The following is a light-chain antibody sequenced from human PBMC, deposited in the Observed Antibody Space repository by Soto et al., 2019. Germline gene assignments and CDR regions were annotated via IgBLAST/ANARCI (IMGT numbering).Light chain of an antibody. CDR3: SSYTSRSTLV. Sequence: QSALTQPASVSGSPGQSIAISCTGTSSDVGGYNYVSWYQQHPGKAPKLMIYEVTKLPSGVSNRFSGSKSGNTATLTISGLQAEDEADYYCSSYTSRSTLVFGTGTKLTVL. V-gene: IGLV2-14*01. CDR2: EVT. J-gene: IGLJ1*01. CDR1: SSDVGGYNY.